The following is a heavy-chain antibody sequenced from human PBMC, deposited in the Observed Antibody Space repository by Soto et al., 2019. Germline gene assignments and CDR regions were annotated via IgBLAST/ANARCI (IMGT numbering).Heavy chain of an antibody. Sequence: GASVKVSCKASGGTFSSYAISWVRQAPGQGLEWMGGIIPIFGTANYAQKFQGRVTITADESTSTAYMELSSLRSEDTAVYYCARVFSRITIFGVVITQDAFDIWGQGTMVTVSS. CDR1: GGTFSSYA. D-gene: IGHD3-3*01. CDR2: IIPIFGTA. V-gene: IGHV1-69*13. J-gene: IGHJ3*02. CDR3: ARVFSRITIFGVVITQDAFDI.